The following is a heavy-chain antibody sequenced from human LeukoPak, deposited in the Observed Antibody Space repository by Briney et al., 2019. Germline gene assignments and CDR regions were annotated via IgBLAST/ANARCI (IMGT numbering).Heavy chain of an antibody. CDR1: GFTFSGYW. V-gene: IGHV3-7*02. CDR2: IKQDGSEK. CDR3: ARRLLNYFDY. Sequence: GGSLRLSCAASGFTFSGYWMSWVRQAPGKGLEWVANIKQDGSEKYYVDSVKGRFTISRDNAKNSLSLQMNSLRVDDTAVYYCARRLLNYFDYWGQGTLVTVSS. D-gene: IGHD2-8*01. J-gene: IGHJ4*02.